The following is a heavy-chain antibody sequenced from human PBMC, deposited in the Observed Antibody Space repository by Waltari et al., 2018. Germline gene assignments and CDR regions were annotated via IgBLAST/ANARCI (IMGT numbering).Heavy chain of an antibody. CDR1: GFTFSSYS. CDR2: ISSSSSYI. V-gene: IGHV3-21*01. CDR3: ARELGYCSGGSCPFDY. Sequence: EVQLVESGGGLVKPGGSLRLSCAASGFTFSSYSMNWVRQAPGKGLEWVSSISSSSSYIYYADSVKGRFTISRDNAKNSLYLQMNSLRAEDTAVYYCARELGYCSGGSCPFDYWGQGTLVTVSS. J-gene: IGHJ4*02. D-gene: IGHD2-15*01.